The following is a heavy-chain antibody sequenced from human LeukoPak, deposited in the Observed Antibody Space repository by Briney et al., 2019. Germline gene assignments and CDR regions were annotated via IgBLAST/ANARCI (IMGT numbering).Heavy chain of an antibody. J-gene: IGHJ4*02. CDR3: ARGGRGTIIMIVVAALDY. Sequence: GGSLRLSCAASGFTFTSYSMNWVRQAPGKGLEWVSYISSCGNYIYYADSVKGRFTISRDHARNSLYLQMNSLRAEDTAVYYCARGGRGTIIMIVVAALDYWGQGTLVTVSS. D-gene: IGHD3-22*01. CDR2: ISSCGNYI. CDR1: GFTFTSYS. V-gene: IGHV3-21*01.